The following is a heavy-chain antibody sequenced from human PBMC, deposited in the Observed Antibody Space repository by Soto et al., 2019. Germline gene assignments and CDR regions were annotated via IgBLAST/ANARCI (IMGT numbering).Heavy chain of an antibody. CDR2: VTANGGST. CDR1: GFTFSVYA. V-gene: IGHV3-23*01. Sequence: EVQLLESGGGFVQPGGSLRLSCAATGFTFSVYAMTWVRQAPGKGLEWVSAVTANGGSTYSADSVKGRFTISRDNSKNTLFLQMNSLRAEDTAVYYCASLGVGDWANYYYYYGMDVWGPGTTVTVSS. J-gene: IGHJ6*02. D-gene: IGHD2-21*02. CDR3: ASLGVGDWANYYYYYGMDV.